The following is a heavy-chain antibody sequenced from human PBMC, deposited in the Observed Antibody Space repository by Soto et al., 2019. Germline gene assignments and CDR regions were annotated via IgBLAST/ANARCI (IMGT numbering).Heavy chain of an antibody. CDR1: GFTFSNYG. J-gene: IGHJ4*02. CDR2: FGSSGNT. V-gene: IGHV3-23*01. Sequence: RLSWAASGFTFSNYGMMWVRRAPGKGLEWVSTFGSSGNTYYADSVKGRFTISRDNSRNTLYLQMSSLRAEDTAIYYCAKRGEKTGRNFDRWGQGNLVTVSS. CDR3: AKRGEKTGRNFDR. D-gene: IGHD3-10*01.